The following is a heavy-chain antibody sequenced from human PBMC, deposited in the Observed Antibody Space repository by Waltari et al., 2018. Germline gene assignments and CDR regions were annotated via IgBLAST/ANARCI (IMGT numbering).Heavy chain of an antibody. Sequence: EVQLLESGGGLVQPGRSLRLSCAASGFTFDDYAMHWVRHAPGKVLELASGISWNSGSIGYADSVKGRFTISRDNAKNSLYLQMNSLRAEDMALYYCAKDICSGGSCYGVFDYWGQGTLVTVSS. CDR2: ISWNSGSI. CDR1: GFTFDDYA. CDR3: AKDICSGGSCYGVFDY. V-gene: IGHV3-9*03. D-gene: IGHD2-15*01. J-gene: IGHJ4*02.